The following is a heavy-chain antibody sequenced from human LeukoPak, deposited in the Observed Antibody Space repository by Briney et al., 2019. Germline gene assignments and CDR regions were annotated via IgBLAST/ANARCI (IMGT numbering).Heavy chain of an antibody. J-gene: IGHJ3*01. Sequence: PGRSLRLSCAASGFTFNSYAMHWVRQAPGKGLEWVALTAYDESNKYYTDSVKGRFTISRDNSKNTLHLQMNSLRPEDTAVYYCAKSLNRLRSQDAFDLWGQGTMVTVSS. D-gene: IGHD3-10*01. CDR1: GFTFNSYA. V-gene: IGHV3-30-3*01. CDR2: TAYDESNK. CDR3: AKSLNRLRSQDAFDL.